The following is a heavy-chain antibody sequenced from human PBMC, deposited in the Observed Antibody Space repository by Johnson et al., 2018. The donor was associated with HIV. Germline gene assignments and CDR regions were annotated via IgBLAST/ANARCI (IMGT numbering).Heavy chain of an antibody. J-gene: IGHJ3*02. V-gene: IGHV3-53*01. CDR1: GFIVSSKY. CDR2: IYSGGNT. Sequence: VQLVESGGGLIQPGGSLRLSCAASGFIVSSKYMSWVRQAPGKGLEWVSVIYSGGNTYYADSVKGRFTISRDNSRNRLYLQMSSLRVDDTAVYYCASDYGGTKDAFDIWGQGTMVTVSS. D-gene: IGHD3-10*01. CDR3: ASDYGGTKDAFDI.